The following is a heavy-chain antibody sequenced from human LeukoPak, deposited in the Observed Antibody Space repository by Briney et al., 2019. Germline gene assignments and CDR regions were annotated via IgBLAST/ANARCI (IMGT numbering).Heavy chain of an antibody. J-gene: IGHJ3*02. CDR2: ISSSSSYI. D-gene: IGHD1-14*01. CDR3: ARAQSVDYPEPNDAFDI. CDR1: GFTFSSYS. V-gene: IGHV3-21*01. Sequence: SGGSLRLSCAASGFTFSSYSMNWVRQAPGKGLEWVSSISSSSSYIYYADSVKGRFTISRDNAKNSLYLQMNSLRAEDTAVYYCARAQSVDYPEPNDAFDIWGQGTMVTVSS.